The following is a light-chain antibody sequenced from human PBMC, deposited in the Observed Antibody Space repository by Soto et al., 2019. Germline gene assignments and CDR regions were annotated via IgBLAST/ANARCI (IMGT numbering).Light chain of an antibody. CDR1: SSDVGGYNY. CDR2: DVS. CDR3: CSYAGSYIV. J-gene: IGLJ1*01. Sequence: QSVLTQPRSVSGSPGQSVTISCTGTSSDVGGYNYVSWYQQHPGKAPKLMIYDVSKRPSGVPDRFSGSKSGNTASLTISGLQVVDEADYYCCSYAGSYIVCGTGTKVTVL. V-gene: IGLV2-11*01.